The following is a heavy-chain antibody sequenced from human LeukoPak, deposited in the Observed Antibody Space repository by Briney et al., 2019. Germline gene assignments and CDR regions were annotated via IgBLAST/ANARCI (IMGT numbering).Heavy chain of an antibody. D-gene: IGHD3-16*01. J-gene: IGHJ5*02. CDR1: GYSLTSYW. CDR2: IYPGDSDT. CDR3: ALRREAEGDWFDP. V-gene: IGHV5-51*01. Sequence: GESLKISCKGSGYSLTSYWIGWVRQMPGKGLEWMGIIYPGDSDTRYSPSFQGQVTISADKSISTAYLQWSSLKASDTAMYYCALRREAEGDWFDPWGQGTLVTVSS.